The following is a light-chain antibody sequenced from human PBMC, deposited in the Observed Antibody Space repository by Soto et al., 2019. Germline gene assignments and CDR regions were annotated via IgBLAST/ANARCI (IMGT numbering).Light chain of an antibody. CDR1: QSVSSY. V-gene: IGKV3-11*01. CDR2: DAS. J-gene: IGKJ1*01. CDR3: QQRSKWWT. Sequence: EIVLTQSPATLSLSPGERATLSCRASQSVSSYLAWYQQKPGQAPRLLIYDASNRATGIPARFSGSGSGTDFTLTSSSLEPEDFAVYYCQQRSKWWTFGQGTKVEIK.